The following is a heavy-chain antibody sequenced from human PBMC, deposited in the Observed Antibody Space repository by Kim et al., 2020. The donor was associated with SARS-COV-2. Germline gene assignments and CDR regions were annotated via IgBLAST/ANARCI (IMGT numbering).Heavy chain of an antibody. J-gene: IGHJ4*02. V-gene: IGHV3-7*01. CDR1: GFTFSYYW. D-gene: IGHD6-6*01. CDR3: ARGGRPGGY. Sequence: GGSLRLSCVASGFTFSYYWMSWVRQAPGKGLEWLAQIKEDGSEKFYVDSVKGRFTISRDNAKNSLYLQMDSLRAADTAVYYCARGGRPGGYWGQGTRVIV. CDR2: IKEDGSEK.